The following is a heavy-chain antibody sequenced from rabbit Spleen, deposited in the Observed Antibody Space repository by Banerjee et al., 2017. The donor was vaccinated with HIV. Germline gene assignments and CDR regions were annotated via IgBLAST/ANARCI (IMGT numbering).Heavy chain of an antibody. D-gene: IGHD4-1*01. CDR2: IDPVFGST. V-gene: IGHV1S45*01. J-gene: IGHJ4*01. Sequence: QEQLVESGGGLVQPEGSLTLTCTASRFDFNSGGVSWVRQAPGKGLEWIWYIDPVFGSTYYATWVNGRFTISKTSSTTVTLQMTSLTAADTATYFCARDLAGVIGWNFNLWGQGTLVTVS. CDR1: RFDFNSGG. CDR3: ARDLAGVIGWNFNL.